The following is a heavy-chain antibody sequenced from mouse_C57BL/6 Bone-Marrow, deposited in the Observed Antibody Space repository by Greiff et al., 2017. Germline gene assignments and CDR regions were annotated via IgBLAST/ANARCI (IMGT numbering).Heavy chain of an antibody. CDR2: INPYNGGT. D-gene: IGHD2-4*01. Sequence: EVQLQQSGPVLVKPGASVKMSCKASGYTFTDYYMNWVKQSPGKSLEWIGVINPYNGGTSYNPKFKGKATLTVDKASSTAYMELNSLTSEDSAVYYCARVAIYYDSPYYAMDYWGQGTSVTVSS. CDR3: ARVAIYYDSPYYAMDY. J-gene: IGHJ4*01. CDR1: GYTFTDYY. V-gene: IGHV1-19*01.